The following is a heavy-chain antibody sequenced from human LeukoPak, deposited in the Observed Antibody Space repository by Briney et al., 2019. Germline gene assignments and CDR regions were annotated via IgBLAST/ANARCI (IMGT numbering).Heavy chain of an antibody. J-gene: IGHJ4*02. V-gene: IGHV3-64*04. Sequence: GGSLRLSCSASGFTFSIYAMHWVRQAPGRGLEYVSSISSNGATPYYEDSVKGRFTISRDNSKNTLNLQMNSLRAEDTAVYYCARDHYGDYVDYWGQGTLVTVSS. CDR1: GFTFSIYA. D-gene: IGHD4-17*01. CDR2: ISSNGATP. CDR3: ARDHYGDYVDY.